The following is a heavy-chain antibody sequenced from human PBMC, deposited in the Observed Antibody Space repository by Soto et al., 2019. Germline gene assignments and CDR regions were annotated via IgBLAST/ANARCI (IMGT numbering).Heavy chain of an antibody. J-gene: IGHJ3*02. D-gene: IGHD2-15*01. CDR1: GFTFSSYA. V-gene: IGHV3-23*01. CDR2: ISGSGGST. CDR3: AEGYCSGGSCYSFAFDI. Sequence: GGSLRLSCAASGFTFSSYAMSWVRQAPGKGLEWVSAISGSGGSTYYADSVKGRFTISRDNSKNTLYLQMNSLRAEDTAVYYCAEGYCSGGSCYSFAFDIWGQGTMVTVSS.